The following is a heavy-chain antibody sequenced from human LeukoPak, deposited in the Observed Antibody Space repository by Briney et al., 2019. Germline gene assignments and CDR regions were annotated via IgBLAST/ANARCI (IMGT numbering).Heavy chain of an antibody. CDR2: IYSGGDT. CDR3: ARDRRSADPMGSTAP. CDR1: GFFVSNNY. J-gene: IGHJ5*02. Sequence: GGSLRLSCAASGFFVSNNYMSWVRQAPGKGLEWGSVIYSGGDTYYADSVKGRFTISRDNNKNSLYLQMNSLRAEDTAVYYCARDRRSADPMGSTAPWGQGTLVTVSS. V-gene: IGHV3-66*01. D-gene: IGHD3-10*01.